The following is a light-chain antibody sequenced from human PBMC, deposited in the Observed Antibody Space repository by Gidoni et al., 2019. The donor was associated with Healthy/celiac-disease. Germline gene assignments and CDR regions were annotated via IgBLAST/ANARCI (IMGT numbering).Light chain of an antibody. CDR1: QSVSSSY. J-gene: IGKJ2*01. V-gene: IGKV3-20*01. Sequence: EIVFTQSPGTLSLSPGERATLSCRASQSVSSSYLAWYQQKPGQAPRLLIYGASSRATGIPDRFSGSGSGTDFTLTISRLETEDFAVYYCQQYGSSPPVYTFGQGTKLEIK. CDR3: QQYGSSPPVYT. CDR2: GAS.